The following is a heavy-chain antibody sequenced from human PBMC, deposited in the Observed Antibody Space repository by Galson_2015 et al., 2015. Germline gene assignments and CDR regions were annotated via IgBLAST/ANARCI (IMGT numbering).Heavy chain of an antibody. CDR1: GFTFSSYW. CDR3: ARDVEDLPPPRGYYYYGMDV. V-gene: IGHV3-74*01. CDR2: INSDGSST. Sequence: SLRLSCAASGFTFSSYWMHWVRQAPGKGLVWVSRINSDGSSTSYADSVKGRFTISRDNAKNTLYLQMNSLRAEDTAVYYCARDVEDLPPPRGYYYYGMDVWGQGTTVTVSS. J-gene: IGHJ6*02.